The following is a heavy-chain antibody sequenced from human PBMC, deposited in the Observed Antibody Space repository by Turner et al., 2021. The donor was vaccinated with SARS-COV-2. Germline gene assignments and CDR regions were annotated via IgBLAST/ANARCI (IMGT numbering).Heavy chain of an antibody. CDR2: ISRSGSTI. Sequence: EVQLVESGGGLVQPGGSLRPSGAASGFTFSSYEMNWVRQAPGKGLEWVSYISRSGSTIYYADSVKGRFTISRDNAKNSLYLQMNSLRAEDTAVYYCARGTVAAAGIAFDYWGQGTLVTVSS. CDR3: ARGTVAAAGIAFDY. D-gene: IGHD6-13*01. CDR1: GFTFSSYE. J-gene: IGHJ4*02. V-gene: IGHV3-48*03.